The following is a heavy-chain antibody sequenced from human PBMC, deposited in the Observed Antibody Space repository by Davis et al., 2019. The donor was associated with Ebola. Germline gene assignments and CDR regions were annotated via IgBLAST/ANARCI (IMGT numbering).Heavy chain of an antibody. CDR3: ARDSSRYCSGGSCYLCYYYGMDV. CDR1: GGSFSGYY. CDR2: INHSGST. J-gene: IGHJ6*02. D-gene: IGHD2-15*01. V-gene: IGHV4-34*01. Sequence: MPSETLSLTCAVYGGSFSGYYWSWIRQPPGKGLEWIGEINHSGSTNYHPSLKSRVTISVDTSKNQFSLKLSSVTAADTAVYYCARDSSRYCSGGSCYLCYYYGMDVWGQGTTVTVSS.